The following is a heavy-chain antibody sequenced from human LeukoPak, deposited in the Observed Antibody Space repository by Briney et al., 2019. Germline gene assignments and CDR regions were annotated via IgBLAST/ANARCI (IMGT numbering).Heavy chain of an antibody. CDR1: GGSISSYY. Sequence: SVTLSLTCTVSGGSISSYYWSWIRQPAGKGLEWIGRIHTSGSTNYNPSLKSRVTMSVDTSKNQFSLTLSSVTAADTAVYYCARGAYYYDSSIGYWGQGTLVTVSS. J-gene: IGHJ4*02. V-gene: IGHV4-4*07. D-gene: IGHD3-22*01. CDR3: ARGAYYYDSSIGY. CDR2: IHTSGST.